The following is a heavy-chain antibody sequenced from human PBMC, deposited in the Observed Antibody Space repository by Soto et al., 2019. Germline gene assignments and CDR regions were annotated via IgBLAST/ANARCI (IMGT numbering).Heavy chain of an antibody. Sequence: QVQLQESGPGLVKPSGTLSLTCAISGDSITNNNWWSWVRQPTGKGLEWMWEIYHSGATNYSPSRKRRVTMSVDTSKNQFSLRLISVAAADPAVYYFSRGTYWFDRWGKGTLVTVYS. CDR2: IYHSGAT. D-gene: IGHD2-21*01. CDR1: GDSITNNNW. J-gene: IGHJ5*02. CDR3: SRGTYWFDR. V-gene: IGHV4-4*02.